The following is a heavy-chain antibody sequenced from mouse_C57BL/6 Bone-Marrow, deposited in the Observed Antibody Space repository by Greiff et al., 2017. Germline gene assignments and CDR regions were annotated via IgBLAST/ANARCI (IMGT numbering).Heavy chain of an antibody. CDR1: GYTFTDYE. CDR2: IDPETGGT. Sequence: VQLQQSGAELVRPGASVTLSCKASGYTFTDYEMHWVKQTPVHGLEWIGAIDPETGGTAYNQKFKGKAILTADKSSSTAYMELRSLTSEDSAVYYCTREYYGSSPYYAMDYWGQGTSVTVSS. D-gene: IGHD1-1*01. V-gene: IGHV1-15*01. CDR3: TREYYGSSPYYAMDY. J-gene: IGHJ4*01.